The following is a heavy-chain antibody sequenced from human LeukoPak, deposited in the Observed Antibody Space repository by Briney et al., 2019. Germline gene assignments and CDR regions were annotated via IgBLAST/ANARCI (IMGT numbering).Heavy chain of an antibody. D-gene: IGHD5-12*01. V-gene: IGHV1-24*01. CDR1: GYTLTELS. J-gene: IGHJ2*01. Sequence: GASVKVSCKVSGYTLTELSIHWVRQAPGKGLEWMGSIDPEDGETIYAQKFHGRVTLTADISTDTTYMDLSGLRFEDTAVYYCVKTFSGYAGLWGYFDLWGRGTLVTVSS. CDR2: IDPEDGET. CDR3: VKTFSGYAGLWGYFDL.